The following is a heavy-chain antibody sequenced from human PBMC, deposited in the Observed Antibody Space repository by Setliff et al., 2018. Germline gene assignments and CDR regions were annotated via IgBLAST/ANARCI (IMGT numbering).Heavy chain of an antibody. CDR1: GDSISNTNYY. CDR2: IHSGGGT. CDR3: AREGFYCTNGVCYRPFDY. J-gene: IGHJ4*02. V-gene: IGHV4-39*02. D-gene: IGHD2-8*01. Sequence: SETLSLTCSVSGDSISNTNYYWGWIRQPPGKGLEWIGHIHSGGGTYYDPSLKSRLTISKDTSKNQFSLKMSSMTAADTAVYYCAREGFYCTNGVCYRPFDYWGQGTLVTVSS.